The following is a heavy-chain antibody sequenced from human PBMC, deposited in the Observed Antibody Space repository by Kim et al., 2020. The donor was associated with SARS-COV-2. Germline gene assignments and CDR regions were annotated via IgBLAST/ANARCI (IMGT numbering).Heavy chain of an antibody. CDR3: ARDRAANWDDY. V-gene: IGHV3-11*06. CDR2: ISSSSSYT. J-gene: IGHJ4*02. D-gene: IGHD7-27*01. CDR1: GFTFSDYY. Sequence: GGSLRLSCAASGFTFSDYYMSWIRQAPGKGLEWVSYISSSSSYTNYADSVKGRFTISRDNAKNSLYLQMNSLRAEDTAVYYCARDRAANWDDYWGQGTLVSVSS.